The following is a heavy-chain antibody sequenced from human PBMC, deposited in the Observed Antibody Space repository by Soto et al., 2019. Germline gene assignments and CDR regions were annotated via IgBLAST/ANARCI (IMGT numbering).Heavy chain of an antibody. CDR1: GYTFTSYG. CDR3: ARVRASSTSWNYFDY. V-gene: IGHV1-18*01. D-gene: IGHD2-2*01. Sequence: ASVKVSCKASGYTFTSYGISWVRQAPGQGLEWMGWISAYNGNTNYAQKLQGRVTMTTDTSTSTAYMELRSLRSDDTAVYHCARVRASSTSWNYFDYWGQGTLVTGSS. CDR2: ISAYNGNT. J-gene: IGHJ4*02.